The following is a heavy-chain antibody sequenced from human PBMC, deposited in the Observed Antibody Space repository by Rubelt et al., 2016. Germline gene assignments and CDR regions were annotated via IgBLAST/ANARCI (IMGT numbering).Heavy chain of an antibody. Sequence: VRQAPGKGLEWVSSISDTSKYIFHADSVGGRFTISRDNAKNSLYLQVNSLRDDDTAVYYCARRFCTGGSCYSLDYWGQGALVTVSS. CDR2: ISDTSKYI. V-gene: IGHV3-21*01. CDR3: ARRFCTGGSCYSLDY. J-gene: IGHJ4*02. D-gene: IGHD2-15*01.